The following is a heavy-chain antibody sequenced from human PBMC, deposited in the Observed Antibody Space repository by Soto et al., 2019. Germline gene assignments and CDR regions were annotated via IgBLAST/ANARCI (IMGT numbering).Heavy chain of an antibody. Sequence: QVQLVESGGGVVQPGRSLRLSCAASGFTFSSYGMHWVRQAPGKGLEWVAVIWYDGSNKYYADSVKGRFTISRDNSKNTLYLQMNSLRAEDTAVYYCARTTAAGTWYYYYGMDVWGQGTTVIVSS. CDR2: IWYDGSNK. CDR3: ARTTAAGTWYYYYGMDV. CDR1: GFTFSSYG. D-gene: IGHD6-13*01. V-gene: IGHV3-33*01. J-gene: IGHJ6*02.